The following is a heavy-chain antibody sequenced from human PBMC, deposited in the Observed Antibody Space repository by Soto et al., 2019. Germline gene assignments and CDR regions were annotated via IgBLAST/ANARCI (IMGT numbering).Heavy chain of an antibody. J-gene: IGHJ3*02. CDR3: ARDSSGWYWPFAFDI. CDR1: GFTVSSNY. V-gene: IGHV3-66*01. CDR2: IYSGGST. D-gene: IGHD6-19*01. Sequence: GGSLRLSCAASGFTVSSNYMSWVRQAPGKGLEWVSVIYSGGSTYYADSVKGRFTISRDNSKNTLYLQMNSLRAEDTAVYYCARDSSGWYWPFAFDIWGQGTMVTVSS.